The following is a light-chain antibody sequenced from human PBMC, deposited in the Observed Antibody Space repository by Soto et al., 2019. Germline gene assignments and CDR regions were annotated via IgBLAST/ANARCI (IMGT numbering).Light chain of an antibody. CDR1: QDISKY. V-gene: IGKV1-33*01. CDR2: DAS. J-gene: IGKJ3*01. CDR3: QQYKSLLS. Sequence: DLPMTQSPSSLSASVGDRVTITCQASQDISKYLNWYQQKPGKAPQLLIYDASNLETGVPSRFSGSGSGTDFTLTINSLQPEDIAKYYCQQYKSLLSFGPGTKVDIK.